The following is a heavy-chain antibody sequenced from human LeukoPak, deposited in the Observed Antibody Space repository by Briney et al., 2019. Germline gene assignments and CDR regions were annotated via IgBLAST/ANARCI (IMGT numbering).Heavy chain of an antibody. Sequence: VKVSCKASGYTFTGYYMHRVRQAPGQGLEWMGWINPNSGGTNYAQKFQGRVTMTRDTSISTAYMELSRLRSDDTAVYYCARDGHYYGSGSYYYYYYMDVWGKGTTVTVSS. CDR1: GYTFTGYY. D-gene: IGHD3-10*01. V-gene: IGHV1-2*02. CDR3: ARDGHYYGSGSYYYYYYMDV. CDR2: INPNSGGT. J-gene: IGHJ6*03.